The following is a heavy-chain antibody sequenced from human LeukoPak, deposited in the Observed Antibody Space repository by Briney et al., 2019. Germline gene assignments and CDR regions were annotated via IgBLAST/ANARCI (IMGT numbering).Heavy chain of an antibody. CDR3: ARDPTTVTTIFDS. V-gene: IGHV4-4*07. CDR2: IYPGESIYASENT. D-gene: IGHD4-17*01. Sequence: SETLSLTCSISGVSISAYYWSWIRQPAGKGLEWIGRIYPGESIYASENTNYNPSLKSRVSMSGDTSKNQVSLKLRSVTAADTAVYYCARDPTTVTTIFDSWGQGTLVTVSS. CDR1: GVSISAYY. J-gene: IGHJ4*02.